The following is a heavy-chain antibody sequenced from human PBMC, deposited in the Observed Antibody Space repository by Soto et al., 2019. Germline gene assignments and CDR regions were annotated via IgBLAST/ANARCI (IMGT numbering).Heavy chain of an antibody. V-gene: IGHV4-30-4*01. CDR1: GGSISSGDYY. D-gene: IGHD2-2*01. CDR2: IYYSGST. J-gene: IGHJ4*02. CDR3: ARVGGSHIVVVPAARSPPAFDY. Sequence: SETLSLTCTVSGGSISSGDYYWSWIRQPPGKGLEWIGYIYYSGSTYYNPSLKSRVTISVDTSKNQFSLKLSSVTAADTAVYYCARVGGSHIVVVPAARSPPAFDYWGQGTLVTVSS.